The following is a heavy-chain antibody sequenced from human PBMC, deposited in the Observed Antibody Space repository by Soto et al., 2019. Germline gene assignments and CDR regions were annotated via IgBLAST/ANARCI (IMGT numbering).Heavy chain of an antibody. J-gene: IGHJ4*02. CDR3: ARQRTTVVTQAYFDH. V-gene: IGHV4-39*01. CDR2: IYYSGRT. D-gene: IGHD2-21*02. CDR1: CESISSSSYY. Sequence: PSETLSLTCIFSCESISSSSYYWGWIRQPPGKGLEWIGSIYYSGRTYYNPSFKSRVTISIDTSKNQFSLKLSSVTATDTAVYYCARQRTTVVTQAYFDHWGQGALVTVSS.